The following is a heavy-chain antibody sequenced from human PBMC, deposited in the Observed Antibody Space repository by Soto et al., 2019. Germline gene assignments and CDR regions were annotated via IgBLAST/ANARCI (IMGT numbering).Heavy chain of an antibody. V-gene: IGHV4-59*08. Sequence: SETLSLTCTVSGGSISSYYWSWIRQPPGKGLEWIGYIYYIGITNYIPSLKSRVTISLDTSRNQFSLKLSSLTAADTAVFYCARSVSVMVTLWFGELLYPSTEPFDYWGQGTLVTVSS. CDR3: ARSVSVMVTLWFGELLYPSTEPFDY. CDR2: IYYIGIT. D-gene: IGHD3-10*01. J-gene: IGHJ4*02. CDR1: GGSISSYY.